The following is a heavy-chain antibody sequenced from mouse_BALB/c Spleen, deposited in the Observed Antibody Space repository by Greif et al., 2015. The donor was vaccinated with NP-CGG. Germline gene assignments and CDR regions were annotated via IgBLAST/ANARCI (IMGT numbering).Heavy chain of an antibody. CDR2: ISSGGSYT. V-gene: IGHV5-9*02. D-gene: IGHD1-1*01. CDR1: GFAFSSYD. Sequence: EVQGVESGGGLVKPGGSLKLSCAASGFAFSSYDMSWVRQTPEKRLEWVATISSGGSYTYYPDSVKGRFTISRDNARNTLYLQMSSLRSEDTALYYCARPLYYYGSGYAMDYWGQGTSVTVSS. J-gene: IGHJ4*01. CDR3: ARPLYYYGSGYAMDY.